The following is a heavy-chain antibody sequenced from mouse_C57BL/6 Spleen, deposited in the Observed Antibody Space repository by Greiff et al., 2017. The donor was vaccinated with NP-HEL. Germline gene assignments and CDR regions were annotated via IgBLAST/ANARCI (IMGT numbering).Heavy chain of an antibody. Sequence: EVQGVESGGGLVKPGGSLKLSCAASGFTFSSYAMSWVRQTPEKRLEWVATISDGGSYTYYPDNVKGRFTISSDNAKNNLYLQMSHLKSEDTAMYYCAREGLWPGAMDYWGQGTSVTVSS. CDR1: GFTFSSYA. CDR3: AREGLWPGAMDY. CDR2: ISDGGSYT. J-gene: IGHJ4*01. V-gene: IGHV5-4*01. D-gene: IGHD1-1*02.